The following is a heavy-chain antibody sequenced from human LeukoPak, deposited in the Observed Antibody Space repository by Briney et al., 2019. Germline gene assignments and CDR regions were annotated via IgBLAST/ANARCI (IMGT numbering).Heavy chain of an antibody. J-gene: IGHJ4*02. CDR3: ARDFRAVFDY. CDR2: INHSGST. V-gene: IGHV4-34*01. CDR1: GGSFSGYY. Sequence: PSETLSLTCAVYGGSFSGYYWSWIRQPPGKGLEWIGEINHSGSTNYNPSLKSRVTISVDTSKNQFSLKLSSVTAADTAVYYCARDFRAVFDYWGQGTLVTVSS.